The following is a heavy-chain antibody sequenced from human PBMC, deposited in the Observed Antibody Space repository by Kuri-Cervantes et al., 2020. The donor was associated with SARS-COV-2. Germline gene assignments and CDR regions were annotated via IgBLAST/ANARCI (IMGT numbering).Heavy chain of an antibody. D-gene: IGHD2-2*01. CDR2: ISGSGGST. Sequence: GGSLRLSCTASGFTFSSYAMSWVRQAPGKGLEWVSAISGSGGSTYYADSVKGRFTISRDNSKNTLYLHMNSLRAEDTAVYYCARDRGYCSSTSCFFDYWGQGTLVTAPQ. CDR1: GFTFSSYA. V-gene: IGHV3-23*01. CDR3: ARDRGYCSSTSCFFDY. J-gene: IGHJ4*02.